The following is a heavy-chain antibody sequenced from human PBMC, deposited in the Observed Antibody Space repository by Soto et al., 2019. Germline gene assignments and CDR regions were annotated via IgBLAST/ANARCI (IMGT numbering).Heavy chain of an antibody. V-gene: IGHV4-39*01. Sequence: QLQLQESGPGLVKPSETLSLTCTVSVGSISSSSYYWGWIRQPPGKGLEWIGSIYYSGSTYYNPSLKSRVTISVDTSKNQFSLKLSSVTAADTAVYYCARHLIGGSSWPEYFQHWGQGTLVTVSS. CDR3: ARHLIGGSSWPEYFQH. J-gene: IGHJ1*01. CDR1: VGSISSSSYY. D-gene: IGHD6-13*01. CDR2: IYYSGST.